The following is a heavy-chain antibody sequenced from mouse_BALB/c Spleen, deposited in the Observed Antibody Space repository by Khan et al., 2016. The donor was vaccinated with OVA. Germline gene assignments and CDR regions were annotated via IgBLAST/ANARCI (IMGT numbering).Heavy chain of an antibody. D-gene: IGHD1-1*01. V-gene: IGHV1-7*01. CDR3: ARRGIRWGFDY. CDR1: GYTFINYW. Sequence: QVQLKQSGAELAKPGASVKMSCKASGYTFINYWILWVKQRPGQGLEWIGYINPSTGYTEYNQNFKDKATLTADKSSSTAYMQLSSLTSEDSAVYYCARRGIRWGFDYGGQGTTLTVSS. CDR2: INPSTGYT. J-gene: IGHJ2*01.